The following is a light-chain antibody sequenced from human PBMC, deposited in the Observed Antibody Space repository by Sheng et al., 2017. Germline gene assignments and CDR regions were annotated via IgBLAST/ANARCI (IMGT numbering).Light chain of an antibody. CDR3: QQYGDSGVT. CDR2: GTS. Sequence: EIVLTQSPGTLSLSPGERATLSCRTSQSVSSGYLAWYQQKPGQAPRLLIYGTSSRATGIPDRFSGSGSGADFTLTISRLEPEDFAVYHCQQYGDSGVTFGGGTEGRDQT. J-gene: IGKJ4*01. CDR1: QSVSSGY. V-gene: IGKV3-20*01.